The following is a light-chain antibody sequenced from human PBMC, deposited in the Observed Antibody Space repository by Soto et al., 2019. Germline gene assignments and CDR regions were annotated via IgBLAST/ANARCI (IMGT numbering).Light chain of an antibody. CDR3: ISYAGSNTLDV. J-gene: IGLJ1*01. Sequence: QSALTQPASVSGSHGQSITISCTGTSSDVGHYNHVSWYQHYPGKAPKLIIFDVSHRPSGVSNRFSGSKSGNTASLTISGLQAADEADYYCISYAGSNTLDVFGTGTKVTVL. CDR1: SSDVGHYNH. CDR2: DVS. V-gene: IGLV2-14*03.